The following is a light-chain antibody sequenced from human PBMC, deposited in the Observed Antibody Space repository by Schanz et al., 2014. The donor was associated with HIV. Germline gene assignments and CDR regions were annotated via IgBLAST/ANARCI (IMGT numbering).Light chain of an antibody. CDR1: QSVSSN. CDR3: QQYGSSPWT. J-gene: IGKJ1*01. CDR2: GAS. V-gene: IGKV3-20*01. Sequence: EIVMTQSPATLSVSPGERATLSCRASQSVSSNLAWYQQKPGQTPSLLIYGASTRATGIPDRFSGSGSGTDFTLTISRLEPEDFAVYYCQQYGSSPWTFGQGTKVAIK.